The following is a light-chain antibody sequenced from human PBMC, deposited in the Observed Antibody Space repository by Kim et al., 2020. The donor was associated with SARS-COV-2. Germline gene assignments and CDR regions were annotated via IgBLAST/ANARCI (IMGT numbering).Light chain of an antibody. J-gene: IGKJ1*01. CDR3: QQYNDWPRT. Sequence: SVSPGDRPTLSRRASQSVSRNLAWYQVKPGQAPRLLMYSASTRANVIPPRFSGSGSGTEFTLTISSLQSEDFAVYYCQQYNDWPRTFGQGTKVDIK. CDR1: QSVSRN. V-gene: IGKV3-15*01. CDR2: SAS.